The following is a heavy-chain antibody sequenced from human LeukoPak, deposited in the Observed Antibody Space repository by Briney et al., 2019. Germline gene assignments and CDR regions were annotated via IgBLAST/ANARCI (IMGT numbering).Heavy chain of an antibody. CDR3: VKDEPDASYRY. V-gene: IGHV3-7*03. J-gene: IGHJ4*02. Sequence: GGSLRLSCAPSGFIFINSWMTWIRQAPGKGPEWVANINLDGSEKYHVGSLKGRFSISRDNAKNLLYLQMSSLRAEDTAIYYCVKDEPDASYRYWGQGTLVTVSS. CDR2: INLDGSEK. CDR1: GFIFINSW.